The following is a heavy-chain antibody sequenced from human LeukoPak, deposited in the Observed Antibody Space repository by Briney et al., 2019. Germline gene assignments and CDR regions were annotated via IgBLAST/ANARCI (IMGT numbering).Heavy chain of an antibody. CDR2: IYYSGST. D-gene: IGHD6-13*01. CDR3: THLGSIAAAGTLFDY. J-gene: IGHJ4*02. V-gene: IGHV4-39*01. CDR1: GGSISSSSYY. Sequence: KPSETLSLTCTVSGGSISSSSYYWGWIRQPPGKGLEWTGSIYYSGSTYYNPSLKSRVTISVDTSKNQFSLKLSSVTAADTAVYYCTHLGSIAAAGTLFDYWGQGTLVTVSS.